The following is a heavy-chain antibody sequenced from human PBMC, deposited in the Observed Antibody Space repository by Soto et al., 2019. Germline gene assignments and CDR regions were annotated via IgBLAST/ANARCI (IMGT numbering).Heavy chain of an antibody. CDR3: ASFAGRVKWFDP. V-gene: IGHV1-18*01. J-gene: IGHJ5*02. Sequence: ASVNVSCKASGYTFTSYFISWVRQAPGQGLEWMGWISAYNGNTNYAQKLQGRVTMTTDTSTSTAYMELRSLRSDDTAVYYCASFAGRVKWFDPWGQGTLVTVSS. CDR2: ISAYNGNT. CDR1: GYTFTSYF. D-gene: IGHD1-26*01.